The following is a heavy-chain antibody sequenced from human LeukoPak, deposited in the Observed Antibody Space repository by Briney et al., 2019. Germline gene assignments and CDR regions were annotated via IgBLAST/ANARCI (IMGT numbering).Heavy chain of an antibody. D-gene: IGHD6-6*01. CDR2: MNPNSRNT. V-gene: IGHV1-8*01. J-gene: IGHJ4*02. CDR3: ARLPKYSRPLDY. CDR1: GYTFTSYD. Sequence: AAVKVSCKSSGYTFTSYDINGVRQATGQGLDGMGWMNPNSRNTAYAQKFQGRVTMSRDTSISTAYMELSSLRSEDTAVYYCARLPKYSRPLDYWGQGTLVTVSS.